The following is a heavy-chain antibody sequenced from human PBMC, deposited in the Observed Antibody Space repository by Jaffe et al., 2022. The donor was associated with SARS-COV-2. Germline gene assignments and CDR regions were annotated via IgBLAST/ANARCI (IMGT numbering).Heavy chain of an antibody. D-gene: IGHD6-6*01. J-gene: IGHJ4*02. Sequence: EVQLVESGGGSVQPGGSLRLSCAASGFSVSYNYMNWVRQAPGKGLEWVSVINSGGTTHYADSVRGRFTISRDDSKNILYLQMYTLRAEDTAMYYCARDLGTAARGFDSWGQGTRVTVSS. V-gene: IGHV3-53*01. CDR3: ARDLGTAARGFDS. CDR2: INSGGTT. CDR1: GFSVSYNY.